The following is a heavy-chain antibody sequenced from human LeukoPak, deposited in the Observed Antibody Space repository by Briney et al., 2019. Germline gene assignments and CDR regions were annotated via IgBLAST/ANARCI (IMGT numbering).Heavy chain of an antibody. CDR2: ISGSGGST. J-gene: IGHJ3*02. D-gene: IGHD1-26*01. V-gene: IGHV3-23*01. CDR1: GFTFSSYA. CDR3: AKDRRVGATRPDAFDI. Sequence: GGSLRLSCAASGFTFSSYAMSWVRQAPGKGLEWVSAISGSGGSTYYADSVKGRFTISRDNSKNTLYLQMNSLRAEGTAVYYCAKDRRVGATRPDAFDIWGQATMVTVSS.